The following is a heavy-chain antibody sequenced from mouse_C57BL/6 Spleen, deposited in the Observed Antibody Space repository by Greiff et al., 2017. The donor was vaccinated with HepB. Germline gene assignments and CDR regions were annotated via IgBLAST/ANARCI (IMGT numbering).Heavy chain of an antibody. CDR3: ASYSNYYAMDY. J-gene: IGHJ4*01. CDR2: IDPSDSYT. D-gene: IGHD2-5*01. V-gene: IGHV1-50*01. CDR1: GYTFTSYW. Sequence: QVQLQQPGAELVKPGDSVKLSCKASGYTFTSYWLQWVKQRPGQGLEWLGEIDPSDSYTNYNQKFKGKATLTVDTSSSTAYMQLSSLTAEDAAVYYCASYSNYYAMDYWGQGTSVTVSS.